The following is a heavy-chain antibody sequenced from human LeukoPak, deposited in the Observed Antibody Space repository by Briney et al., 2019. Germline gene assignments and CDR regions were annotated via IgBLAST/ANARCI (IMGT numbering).Heavy chain of an antibody. CDR3: ARGSAAGYSYGNYFDY. J-gene: IGHJ4*02. D-gene: IGHD5-18*01. V-gene: IGHV3-66*02. CDR1: GFTVSSNY. CDR2: IYSGGST. Sequence: GGSLRLSCAASGFTVSSNYMSWVRQAPGKGLEWVSVIYSGGSTYYADSVKGRFTISRDNSKNTLYLQMNSLRAEDTAVYYCARGSAAGYSYGNYFDYWGQGTWSPSPQ.